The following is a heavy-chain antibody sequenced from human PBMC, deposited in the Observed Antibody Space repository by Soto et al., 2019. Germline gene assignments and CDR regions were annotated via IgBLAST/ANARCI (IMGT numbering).Heavy chain of an antibody. Sequence: GGSLRLSCAASGFTFSSYAMSWVRQAPGKGLEWVSAISGSGGSTYYADSVKGRFTISRDNSKNTLYLQMNSLRAEDTAVYYCAKVCYDILTGYYDAFDIWGQGTMVTVSS. J-gene: IGHJ3*02. CDR1: GFTFSSYA. V-gene: IGHV3-23*01. CDR3: AKVCYDILTGYYDAFDI. D-gene: IGHD3-9*01. CDR2: ISGSGGST.